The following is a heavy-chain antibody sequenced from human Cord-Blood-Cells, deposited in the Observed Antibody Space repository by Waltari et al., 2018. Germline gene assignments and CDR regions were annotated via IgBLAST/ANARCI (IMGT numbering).Heavy chain of an antibody. J-gene: IGHJ4*02. CDR2: IRYDGSNK. V-gene: IGHV3-30*02. Sequence: QVQLVESGGGVVQPGGSLRLSCAAPGFTFRTYGMHWVRQAPGKGLEWVAFIRYDGSNKYYADSVKGRFTISRDNSKNTLYLQMNSLRAEDTAVYYCAKDEGAVAGEDYFDYWGQGTLVTVSS. D-gene: IGHD6-19*01. CDR3: AKDEGAVAGEDYFDY. CDR1: GFTFRTYG.